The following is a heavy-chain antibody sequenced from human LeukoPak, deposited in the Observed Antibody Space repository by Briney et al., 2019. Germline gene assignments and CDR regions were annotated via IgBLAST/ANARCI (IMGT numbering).Heavy chain of an antibody. CDR3: ARVWRDNRKFDY. CDR1: GGSISSGDYY. V-gene: IGHV4-30-4*01. Sequence: SETLSLTCTVSGGSISSGDYYWSWIRQPPGKGLEWIGYIYYSGSTYYNPSLKSRVTISVDTSKNQFSLKLSSVTAADTAVYYCARVWRDNRKFDYWGQGALVTVSS. J-gene: IGHJ4*02. CDR2: IYYSGST. D-gene: IGHD1-14*01.